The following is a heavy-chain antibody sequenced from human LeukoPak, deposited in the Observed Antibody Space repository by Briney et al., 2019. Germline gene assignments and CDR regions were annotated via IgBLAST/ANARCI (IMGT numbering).Heavy chain of an antibody. CDR2: ISWDGGST. CDR1: GFTFDDYA. D-gene: IGHD4-17*01. V-gene: IGHV3-43D*03. Sequence: PGGSLRLSCAASGFTFDDYAMHWVRHAPGKGLEWVSLISWDGGSTYYADSVKGRFTISRDNSKNSLYLQMNSLRAEDTALYYCAKDLYGDPGGMDVWGQGTTVTVSS. CDR3: AKDLYGDPGGMDV. J-gene: IGHJ6*02.